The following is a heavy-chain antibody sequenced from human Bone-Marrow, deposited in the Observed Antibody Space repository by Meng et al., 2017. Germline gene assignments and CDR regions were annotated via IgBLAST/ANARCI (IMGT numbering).Heavy chain of an antibody. CDR1: GFTFSGYA. Sequence: GGSLRLSCAASGFTFSGYAMHWVRQAPGKGLEWVAPISYDSSNLQYADSVKGRFTISRDNSKNTLYLLINSLRAEDTAVYYCARETDGINTAMVGYWGQGTLVTVSS. CDR3: ARETDGINTAMVGY. CDR2: ISYDSSNL. D-gene: IGHD5-18*01. J-gene: IGHJ4*02. V-gene: IGHV3-30*01.